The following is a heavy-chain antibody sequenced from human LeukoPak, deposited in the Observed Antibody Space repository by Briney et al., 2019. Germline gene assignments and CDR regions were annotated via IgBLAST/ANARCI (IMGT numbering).Heavy chain of an antibody. V-gene: IGHV3-23*01. D-gene: IGHD4-17*01. CDR3: AKSMTTVTTLKYYYYMDV. J-gene: IGHJ6*03. CDR2: ISGSGGST. CDR1: GFTFSSYA. Sequence: GGSLRLSCAASGFTFSSYAMSWVRQAPGKGLEWVSGISGSGGSTYYADSVKGRFTISRDNSKNTLYLQMNSLRAEDTAVYYCAKSMTTVTTLKYYYYMDVWGKGTTVTVSS.